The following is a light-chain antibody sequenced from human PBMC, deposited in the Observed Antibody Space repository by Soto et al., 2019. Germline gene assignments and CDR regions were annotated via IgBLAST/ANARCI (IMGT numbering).Light chain of an antibody. CDR3: QQRSDRLPIT. CDR1: QSVSSH. J-gene: IGKJ5*01. Sequence: EILFTQSPAPLFLSPGGRGTLPHRASQSVSSHLAWYQQKPGQAPRLLIYDASKRPTGIPARFSGSGSGTDFTLTISSLEPEDSAVYYCQQRSDRLPITFGQGTRLEIK. CDR2: DAS. V-gene: IGKV3-11*01.